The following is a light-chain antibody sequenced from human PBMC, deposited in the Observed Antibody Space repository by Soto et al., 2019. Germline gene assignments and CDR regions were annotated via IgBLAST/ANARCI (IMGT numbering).Light chain of an antibody. CDR1: QTVRNNY. J-gene: IGKJ5*01. CDR2: DAS. CDR3: QQRSNWPIT. Sequence: EVGWTQSTGTLYLSLGERATLSCRASQTVRNNYLAWYQQKPGQAPRLLIYDASSRATGIPDRFSGSGSGTDFTLTISSLEPEDFAVYYCQQRSNWPITFGQGTRLEIK. V-gene: IGKV3D-20*02.